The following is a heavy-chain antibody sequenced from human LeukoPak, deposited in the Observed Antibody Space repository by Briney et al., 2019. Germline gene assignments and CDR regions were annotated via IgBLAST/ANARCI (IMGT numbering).Heavy chain of an antibody. CDR3: ARTYSSGWTMNFDY. J-gene: IGHJ4*02. V-gene: IGHV4-30-4*01. Sequence: SETLSLTCAVYGGSFSGYYWSWIRQPPGKGLEWIGYIYYSGSTYYNPSLKSRVTISVDTSKNQFSLKLSSVTAADTAVYYCARTYSSGWTMNFDYWGQGTLVTVSS. CDR1: GGSFSGYY. D-gene: IGHD6-19*01. CDR2: IYYSGST.